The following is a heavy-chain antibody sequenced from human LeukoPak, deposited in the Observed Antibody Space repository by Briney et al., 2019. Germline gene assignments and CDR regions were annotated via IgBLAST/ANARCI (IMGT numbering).Heavy chain of an antibody. Sequence: ASVKVSCTASGGTFISYAIRWVRQAPGQGREWLGRIIPILGIANYAQKFQGRVTITADKSTSTAYMELSSLRSEDTAVYYCATIRYYYDSSGYHPGDYWGQGTLVTVSS. CDR1: GGTFISYA. D-gene: IGHD3-22*01. V-gene: IGHV1-69*04. J-gene: IGHJ4*02. CDR3: ATIRYYYDSSGYHPGDY. CDR2: IIPILGIA.